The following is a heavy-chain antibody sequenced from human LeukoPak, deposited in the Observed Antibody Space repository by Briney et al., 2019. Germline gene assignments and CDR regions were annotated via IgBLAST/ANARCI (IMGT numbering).Heavy chain of an antibody. Sequence: PGGSLRLSCAASGFTFSSYAMSWVRQAPGKGLEWVSAISGSGGSTYYADSVKGRFTISRDNSKNTLYLQMNSLRAADTAVYYCAKAARGYSYGYSGYWGQGTLVTVSS. CDR1: GFTFSSYA. J-gene: IGHJ4*02. D-gene: IGHD5-18*01. CDR3: AKAARGYSYGYSGY. CDR2: ISGSGGST. V-gene: IGHV3-23*01.